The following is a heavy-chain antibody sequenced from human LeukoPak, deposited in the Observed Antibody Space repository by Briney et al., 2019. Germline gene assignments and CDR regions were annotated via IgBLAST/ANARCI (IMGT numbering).Heavy chain of an antibody. V-gene: IGHV1-18*01. D-gene: IGHD3-22*01. Sequence: ASVKVSCKASGYTFTSYGISWVRQAPGQGLEWMGWISAYNGNTNYAQKLQGRVTMTTDTSTSTAYMELRSLRSDDTAVYYCARDLYYYDSSGYYFSYWGQGTLATVSS. CDR1: GYTFTSYG. J-gene: IGHJ4*02. CDR3: ARDLYYYDSSGYYFSY. CDR2: ISAYNGNT.